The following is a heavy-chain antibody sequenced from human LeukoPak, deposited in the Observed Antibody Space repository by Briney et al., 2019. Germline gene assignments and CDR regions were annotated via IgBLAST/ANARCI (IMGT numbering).Heavy chain of an antibody. CDR3: ARDSGSYYPGFDAFDI. CDR2: VNPNSGGT. CDR1: GYTFTGYY. Sequence: GASVKVSCKASGYTFTGYYMHWVRQAPGQGLEWMGWVNPNSGGTNYAQKFQGRVTMTRDTSISTAYMELSRLRSDDTAVYYCARDSGSYYPGFDAFDIWGQGTMVTVSS. D-gene: IGHD1-26*01. J-gene: IGHJ3*02. V-gene: IGHV1-2*02.